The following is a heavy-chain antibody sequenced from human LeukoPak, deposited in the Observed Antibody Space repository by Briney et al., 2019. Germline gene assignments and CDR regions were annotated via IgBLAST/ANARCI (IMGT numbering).Heavy chain of an antibody. CDR3: AKCMSGTGVCLNFDS. CDR1: GFTFSTYA. D-gene: IGHD2-8*02. Sequence: PGGSLRLSCEASGFTFSTYAMSWVRQPPGKGLQWVSGISGSDSGTYYTDSVKGRFTISRDNSKNTVCLEIDNLRAEDTAVYYCAKCMSGTGVCLNFDSWGQGILVTVSS. CDR2: ISGSDSGT. V-gene: IGHV3-23*01. J-gene: IGHJ4*02.